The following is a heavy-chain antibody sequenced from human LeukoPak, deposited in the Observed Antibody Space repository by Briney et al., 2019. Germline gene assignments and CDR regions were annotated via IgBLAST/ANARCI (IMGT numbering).Heavy chain of an antibody. D-gene: IGHD3-16*02. V-gene: IGHV4-39*07. CDR2: LYYSGST. J-gene: IGHJ4*02. CDR3: ARGWDDYVWGSYRSKRGYYFDY. Sequence: PSETLSLTCTVSGGSISGSSFYWGWIRQPPGKGLEWIGSLYYSGSTYYSPSLKSRVAMSVDTSKNQFSLKLSSVTAADTAVYYCARGWDDYVWGSYRSKRGYYFDYWGQGTLVTVSS. CDR1: GGSISGSSFY.